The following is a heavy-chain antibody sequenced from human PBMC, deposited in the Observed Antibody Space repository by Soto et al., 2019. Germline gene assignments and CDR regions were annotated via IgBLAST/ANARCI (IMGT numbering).Heavy chain of an antibody. J-gene: IGHJ6*02. CDR2: IYYSGST. CDR3: ARDAVREITMARGDYYGMDV. V-gene: IGHV4-61*01. CDR1: GGSVSSGSYY. D-gene: IGHD3-10*01. Sequence: SETLSLTCTVSGGSVSSGSYYWSWIRQPPGKGLEWIGYIYYSGSTNYNPSLKSRVTISVDTSKNQFSLKLSSVTAADTAVYYCARDAVREITMARGDYYGMDVWGQGTTVTVSS.